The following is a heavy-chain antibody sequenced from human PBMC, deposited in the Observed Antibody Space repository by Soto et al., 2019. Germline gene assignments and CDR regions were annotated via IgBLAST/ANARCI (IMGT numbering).Heavy chain of an antibody. J-gene: IGHJ6*02. CDR3: ARSASYYGIDV. CDR1: GFTLRSYA. Sequence: GGSLRLSCAASGFTLRSYAMDWVRPAPGKGLEWVAVISYEGSNTYYADSVKGRFTLTRDNSKNTVDLQMNSLRADDTDVYYCARSASYYGIDVWGQGTTVTVSS. V-gene: IGHV3-30*04. CDR2: ISYEGSNT.